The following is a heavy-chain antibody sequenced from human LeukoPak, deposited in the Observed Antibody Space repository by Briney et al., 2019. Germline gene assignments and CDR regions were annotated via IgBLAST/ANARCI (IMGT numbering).Heavy chain of an antibody. CDR3: ARGYCSSTSCSPPGY. J-gene: IGHJ4*02. CDR1: GFTFSSYW. D-gene: IGHD2-2*01. CDR2: IKQDGSEK. V-gene: IGHV3-7*04. Sequence: PGGSLRLSCAVSGFTFSSYWMSWVRQAPGKGLEWVANIKQDGSEKYYVDSVKGRFSISRDNSKSTLYLQMNSLRAEDTAVYYCARGYCSSTSCSPPGYWGQGTLVTVSS.